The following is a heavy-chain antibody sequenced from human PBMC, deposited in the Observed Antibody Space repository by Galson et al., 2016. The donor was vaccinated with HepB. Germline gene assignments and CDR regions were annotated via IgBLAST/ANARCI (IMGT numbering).Heavy chain of an antibody. CDR3: ARGKRAFEI. V-gene: IGHV4-59*01. CDR1: GDSINDYY. D-gene: IGHD4-23*01. Sequence: SETLSLTCTVSGDSINDYYWSWIRQPPGKGLQWIRYMYYSGSTNYNPSLKSRVTISGDTSKNHFSLKLSSVTAADTAVYYCARGKRAFEIWGQGTMVTVSS. CDR2: MYYSGST. J-gene: IGHJ3*02.